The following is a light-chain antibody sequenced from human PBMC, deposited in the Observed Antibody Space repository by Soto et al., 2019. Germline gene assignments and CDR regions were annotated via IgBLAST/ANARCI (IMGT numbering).Light chain of an antibody. J-gene: IGLJ3*02. CDR2: EVS. Sequence: QSVLTQPASVSGSPGQSITISCTGTSSDVGAYNYVSWYQQHPGKAPKLIIYEVSNRPSGVSNRFSGSKSGNTASLTISGLQAEDEADYYCSSYTRSDTWVFGGGTQRTVL. CDR3: SSYTRSDTWV. V-gene: IGLV2-14*01. CDR1: SSDVGAYNY.